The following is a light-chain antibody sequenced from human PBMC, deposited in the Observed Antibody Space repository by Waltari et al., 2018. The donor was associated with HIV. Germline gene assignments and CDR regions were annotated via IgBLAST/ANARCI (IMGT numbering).Light chain of an antibody. CDR1: SSDVGSYNV. J-gene: IGLJ1*01. Sequence: SALTQPASVSGSPGQSITISCTGTSSDVGSYNVVSWYQQHPGKAPKLMIYEVNQRPAGVSNRCSGSKSGNTASLTIAGLQAEDEADYHCCSYACRSTHVFGTGTKVTVL. V-gene: IGLV2-23*02. CDR3: CSYACRSTHV. CDR2: EVN.